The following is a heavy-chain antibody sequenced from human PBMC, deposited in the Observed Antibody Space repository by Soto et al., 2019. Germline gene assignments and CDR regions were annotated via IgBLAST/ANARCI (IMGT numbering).Heavy chain of an antibody. V-gene: IGHV1-46*01. CDR2: INPSGGST. Sequence: ASVKVSCKASGYTFTSYYMHWVRQAPGQGLEWMGIINPSGGSTSYAQKFQGRVTMTRDTSTSTVYMELSSLRSEDTAVYYCASESLGYCSSTGCYAVDVWGQGTTVTVSS. CDR3: ASESLGYCSSTGCYAVDV. D-gene: IGHD2-2*01. CDR1: GYTFTSYY. J-gene: IGHJ6*02.